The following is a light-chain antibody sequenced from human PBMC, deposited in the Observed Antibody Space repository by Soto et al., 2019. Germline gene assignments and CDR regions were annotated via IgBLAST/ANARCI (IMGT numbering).Light chain of an antibody. CDR2: EVT. V-gene: IGLV2-8*01. CDR1: SSDIGCYNY. J-gene: IGLJ2*01. CDR3: ASYAGNNVL. Sequence: QSALTQPPSASGSPGQSVAISCTGTSSDIGCYNYVSWYQQHSGKAPKLIIYEVTRRPSGVPDRFSGSKSGSTASLTVSGLHAEDEADYYCASYAGNNVLFGGGTKLTVL.